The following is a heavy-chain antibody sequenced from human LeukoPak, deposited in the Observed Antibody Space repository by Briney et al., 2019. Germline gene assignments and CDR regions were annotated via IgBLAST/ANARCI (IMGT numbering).Heavy chain of an antibody. Sequence: GGSLRLSCAASGFTVNTNYISWVRQAPGKGLEWVSVIYSGGATYYADSAKGRFTISRDNSKNTLSLQMNSLRAEDTAVYYCAWGGSGYYYFDYWGQGTLVAVSS. CDR1: GFTVNTNY. D-gene: IGHD3-22*01. CDR3: AWGGSGYYYFDY. V-gene: IGHV3-66*02. J-gene: IGHJ4*02. CDR2: IYSGGAT.